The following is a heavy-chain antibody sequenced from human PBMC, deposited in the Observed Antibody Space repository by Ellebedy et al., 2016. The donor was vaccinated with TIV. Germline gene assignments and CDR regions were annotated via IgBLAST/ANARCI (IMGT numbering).Heavy chain of an antibody. CDR2: ISNDGRSK. Sequence: GESLKIPCVASGFTFSDYGMHWVRQAPGKGLEWVANISNDGRSKKHSDSVRGRFTISRDNSKSTLYLQMDSLRADDTAVYYCAPGGTNKVKKGFAYWGQGTLVTVSS. J-gene: IGHJ4*02. D-gene: IGHD3-16*01. CDR1: GFTFSDYG. CDR3: APGGTNKVKKGFAY. V-gene: IGHV3-30*03.